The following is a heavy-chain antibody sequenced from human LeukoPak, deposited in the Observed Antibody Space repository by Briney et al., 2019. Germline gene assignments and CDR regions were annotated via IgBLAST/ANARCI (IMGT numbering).Heavy chain of an antibody. Sequence: EASVKVSCKASGYTFTSYVNWVRQAPGQGLEWMGGVTPIFATPNYAQKFQGRVTITTDESTSTVYMELSSLRSEDTAVYYCARRLLLIDWYFDLWGRGTLLTVSS. CDR2: VTPIFATP. CDR1: GYTFTSY. V-gene: IGHV1-69*05. J-gene: IGHJ2*01. D-gene: IGHD2-15*01. CDR3: ARRLLLIDWYFDL.